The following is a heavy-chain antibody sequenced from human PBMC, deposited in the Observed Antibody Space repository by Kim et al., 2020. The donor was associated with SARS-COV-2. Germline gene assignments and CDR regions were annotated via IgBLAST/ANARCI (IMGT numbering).Heavy chain of an antibody. D-gene: IGHD1-26*01. J-gene: IGHJ4*02. V-gene: IGHV3-49*03. Sequence: GGSLRLSCTASGFTFGDYAMSWFRQAPGKGLEWVGFIRSKAYGGTTEYAASVKGRFTISRDDSKSIAYLQMNSLKTEDTAVYYCTRVVASGSYYVDYWGQGTLVTVSS. CDR2: IRSKAYGGTT. CDR1: GFTFGDYA. CDR3: TRVVASGSYYVDY.